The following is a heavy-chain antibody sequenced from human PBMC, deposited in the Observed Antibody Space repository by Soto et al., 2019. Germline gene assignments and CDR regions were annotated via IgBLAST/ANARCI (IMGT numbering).Heavy chain of an antibody. CDR3: AKGSSASARESPGS. D-gene: IGHD3-10*01. CDR2: ISGSGDST. J-gene: IGHJ5*02. CDR1: GFTFNNYA. V-gene: IGHV3-23*01. Sequence: EVQLLESGGGLVQPGGSLRLACAASGFTFNNYAMTWVRQAPGRGLEWVSAISGSGDSTFYADSLKGRFTISRDNSKDTLFLRMNSLRAYDTAVYYCAKGSSASARESPGSWGQGTLVTVSS.